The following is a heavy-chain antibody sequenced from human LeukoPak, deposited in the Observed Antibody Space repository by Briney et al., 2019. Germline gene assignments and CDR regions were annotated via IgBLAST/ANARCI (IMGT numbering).Heavy chain of an antibody. CDR3: AKNGGSWPFYFDY. J-gene: IGHJ4*02. D-gene: IGHD1-26*01. CDR2: IKEEGDEK. V-gene: IGHV3-7*01. Sequence: GGSLRLSCGVSGFSFRSHWMSWVRQTPGKGLEWVANIKEEGDEKYYVDSEKGRFTISRDNGKNSLYLQMNNLRAEDTAVYYCAKNGGSWPFYFDYWGQGTLVTVSS. CDR1: GFSFRSHW.